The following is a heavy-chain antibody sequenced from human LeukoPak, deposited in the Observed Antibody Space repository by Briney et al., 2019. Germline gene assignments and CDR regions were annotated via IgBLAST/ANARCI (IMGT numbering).Heavy chain of an antibody. D-gene: IGHD3-22*01. CDR2: IIPIFGTA. V-gene: IGHV1-69*05. CDR3: ARDGGGYYYGFDY. Sequence: ASVKVSCKASGGTFSSYAISWVRQAPGQGLEWMGGIIPIFGTANYAQKFQGSVTITTDESTSTAYMELSSLRSEDTAVYYCARDGGGYYYGFDYWGQGTLVTVSS. J-gene: IGHJ4*02. CDR1: GGTFSSYA.